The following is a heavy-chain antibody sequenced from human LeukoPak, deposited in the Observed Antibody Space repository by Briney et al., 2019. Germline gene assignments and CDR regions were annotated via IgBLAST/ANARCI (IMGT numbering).Heavy chain of an antibody. CDR3: ARVRSDSSGSLDY. D-gene: IGHD3-22*01. J-gene: IGHJ4*02. CDR1: GGSFSGYY. V-gene: IGHV4-34*01. Sequence: SETLSLTCAVYGGSFSGYYWSWIRQPPGKGLEWIGEINHSGSTNYNPSLKSRVTISVDTSKNQFSLKLSSVTAADTAVYYCARVRSDSSGSLDYWGQGTPVTVSS. CDR2: INHSGST.